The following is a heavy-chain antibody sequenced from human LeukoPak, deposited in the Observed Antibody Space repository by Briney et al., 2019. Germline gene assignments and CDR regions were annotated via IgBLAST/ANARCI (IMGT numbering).Heavy chain of an antibody. CDR2: ISSSSSYI. V-gene: IGHV3-21*01. Sequence: PGGSLRLSCAASGFTFSSYSMNWVRQAPGKGLEWVSSISSSSSYIYYADSVKGRFTISRDNAKNSLYLQMNSLRAEDTAVYYCARDFRDYVWASYHPWGQGTLVTVSS. J-gene: IGHJ5*02. CDR3: ARDFRDYVWASYHP. CDR1: GFTFSSYS. D-gene: IGHD3-16*02.